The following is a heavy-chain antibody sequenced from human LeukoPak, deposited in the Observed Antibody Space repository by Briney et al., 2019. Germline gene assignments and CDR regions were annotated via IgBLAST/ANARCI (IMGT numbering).Heavy chain of an antibody. Sequence: ASVKVSCKASGYTFTGYFMHWVRQAPGQGLEWMGWINPNSGGTNYAQKFQGRVTMTRDTSISTAYMELSRLRSDDTAVYYCARDRATPYDFWSGYYTSGGLDYWGQGTLVTVSS. CDR1: GYTFTGYF. V-gene: IGHV1-2*02. D-gene: IGHD3-3*01. CDR2: INPNSGGT. CDR3: ARDRATPYDFWSGYYTSGGLDY. J-gene: IGHJ4*02.